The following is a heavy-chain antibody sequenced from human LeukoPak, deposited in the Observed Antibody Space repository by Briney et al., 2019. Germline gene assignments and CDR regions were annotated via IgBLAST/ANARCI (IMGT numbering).Heavy chain of an antibody. V-gene: IGHV3-30-3*01. CDR3: ARNYYDSSGYDY. D-gene: IGHD3-22*01. J-gene: IGHJ4*02. Sequence: PGGSLRLSCAASGFTFSSYVMHWVRQAPGKGLEWVAIISYDGSSKYYADSVKGRFTISRDNSKNTLYLQMNSLRAEDTAVYYCARNYYDSSGYDYWGQGTLVTVSS. CDR2: ISYDGSSK. CDR1: GFTFSSYV.